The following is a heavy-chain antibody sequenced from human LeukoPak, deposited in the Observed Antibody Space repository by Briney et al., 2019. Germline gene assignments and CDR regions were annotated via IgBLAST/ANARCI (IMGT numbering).Heavy chain of an antibody. CDR3: ARGRIAAGTVGVVSAF. CDR2: ISAYNGNT. Sequence: ASVKVSCKASGYTFTSYGISWVRQAPGQGLERMGWISAYNGNTNYAQKLQGRVTMTTDTSTSTAYMELRSLRSDDTAVYYCARGRIAAGTVGVVSAFWGQGTLVTVSS. J-gene: IGHJ4*02. V-gene: IGHV1-18*01. CDR1: GYTFTSYG. D-gene: IGHD6-13*01.